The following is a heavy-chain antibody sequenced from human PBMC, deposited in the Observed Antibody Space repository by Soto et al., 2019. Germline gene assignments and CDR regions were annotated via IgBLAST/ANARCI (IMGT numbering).Heavy chain of an antibody. D-gene: IGHD2-8*01. CDR1: GFTFSSYA. Sequence: GGSLRLSCAASGFTFSSYAMSWVRQAPGKGLEWVSAISGSGGSTYYADSVKGRFTISRDNSKNTLYLQMNSLRAEDTAVYYCAKDAHSLMVYAIGFATTIGSFDYWGQGTLVTVSS. V-gene: IGHV3-23*01. J-gene: IGHJ4*02. CDR2: ISGSGGST. CDR3: AKDAHSLMVYAIGFATTIGSFDY.